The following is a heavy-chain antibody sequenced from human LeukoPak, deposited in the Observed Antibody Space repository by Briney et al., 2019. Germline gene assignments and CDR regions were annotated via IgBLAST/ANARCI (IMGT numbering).Heavy chain of an antibody. CDR2: IYSSGST. CDR3: ARDLFTSSWYRWFDP. Sequence: PSQTLSITCTVSCGSISSGNYYWSWIRQPPGRGLEWIGRIYSSGSTNYNPSLKSRVTISEDTSKNQFSLKLTPVTAADTAVYYCARDLFTSSWYRWFDPWGQGTLVTVSS. CDR1: CGSISSGNYY. D-gene: IGHD6-13*01. J-gene: IGHJ5*02. V-gene: IGHV4-61*02.